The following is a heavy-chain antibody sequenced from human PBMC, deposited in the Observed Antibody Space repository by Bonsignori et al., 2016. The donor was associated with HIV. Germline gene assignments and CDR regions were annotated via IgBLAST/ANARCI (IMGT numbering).Heavy chain of an antibody. Sequence: SETLSLTCSVSGGSISSYYWSWIRQPPGKGLEWIGYIHYSGSTDYNPSLKSRVTISLDTSKNHFSLKLSSVTAADTAVYYCATFSSDAYFDYWGQGTLVTVSS. CDR3: ATFSSDAYFDY. D-gene: IGHD6-6*01. V-gene: IGHV4-59*01. J-gene: IGHJ4*02. CDR2: IHYSGST. CDR1: GGSISSYY.